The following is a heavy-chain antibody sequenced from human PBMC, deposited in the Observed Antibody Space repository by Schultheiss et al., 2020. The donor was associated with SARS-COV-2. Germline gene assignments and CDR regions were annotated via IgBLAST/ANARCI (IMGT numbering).Heavy chain of an antibody. CDR1: GGSISSYY. CDR2: IYYSGST. CDR3: ARTAAQIVVVMKAFDI. Sequence: SETLSLTCTVSGGSISSYYWSWIRQPPGKGLEWIGSIYYSGSTYYNPSLKSRVTISVDTSKNQFSLKLSSVTAADTAVYYCARTAAQIVVVMKAFDIWGQGTMVTVSS. V-gene: IGHV4-59*12. D-gene: IGHD3-22*01. J-gene: IGHJ3*02.